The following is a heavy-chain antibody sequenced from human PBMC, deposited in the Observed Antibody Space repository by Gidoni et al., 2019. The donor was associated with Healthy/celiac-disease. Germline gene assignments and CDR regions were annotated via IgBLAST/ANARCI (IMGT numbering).Heavy chain of an antibody. CDR3: ANSGQGYYYYGMDV. CDR2: ISGSGGST. V-gene: IGHV3-23*01. Sequence: EVQLLESGGGLVQPGGSLRLSCAASGFTFSSYAMSWVRQAPGKGLEWVSAISGSGGSTYYADSVKGRFTISRDNSKNTLYLQMNSLRAEDTAVYYCANSGQGYYYYGMDVWGQGTTVTVSS. CDR1: GFTFSSYA. J-gene: IGHJ6*02.